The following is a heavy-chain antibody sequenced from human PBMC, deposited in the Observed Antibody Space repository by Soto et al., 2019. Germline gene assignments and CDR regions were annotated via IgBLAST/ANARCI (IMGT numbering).Heavy chain of an antibody. D-gene: IGHD3-10*01. Sequence: SETQCLTCTVSGGSISSGDCYWSWIRQPPGKGLEWIGNIYYSGSTYYNPSLKSRVTISIDTSKNQFSLKLSSVTAADTAVYYCTSRKSSPYFDYWGQGTLVTVS. CDR3: TSRKSSPYFDY. CDR1: GGSISSGDCY. CDR2: IYYSGST. V-gene: IGHV4-30-4*01. J-gene: IGHJ4*02.